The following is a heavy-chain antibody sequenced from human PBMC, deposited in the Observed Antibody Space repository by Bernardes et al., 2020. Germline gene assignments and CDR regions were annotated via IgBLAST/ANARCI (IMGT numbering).Heavy chain of an antibody. D-gene: IGHD1-26*01. CDR1: GYTFTSYD. Sequence: SVKVSCKASGYTFTSYDINWVRQATGQGLEWMGWMNPNSGNTGYAQKFQGRVTMTRNTSISTAYMELSSLRSEDTAVYYCARGLTTNYYYGMDVWGQGTTVTVSS. CDR2: MNPNSGNT. V-gene: IGHV1-8*01. CDR3: ARGLTTNYYYGMDV. J-gene: IGHJ6*02.